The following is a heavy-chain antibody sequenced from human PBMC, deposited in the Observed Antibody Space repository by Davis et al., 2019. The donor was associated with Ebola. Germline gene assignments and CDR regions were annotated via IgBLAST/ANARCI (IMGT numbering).Heavy chain of an antibody. D-gene: IGHD4-17*01. Sequence: GGSLRLSCAASGFTVSSNYMSWVRQAPGKGLEWVSVIYSGGSTYYADSVKGRFTISRDNSKNSLYLQMNSLRTEDTALHYCAKDQYPTVTTFYYYYGMDVWGQGTTVTVSS. CDR2: IYSGGST. CDR3: AKDQYPTVTTFYYYYGMDV. CDR1: GFTVSSNY. V-gene: IGHV3-53*05. J-gene: IGHJ6*02.